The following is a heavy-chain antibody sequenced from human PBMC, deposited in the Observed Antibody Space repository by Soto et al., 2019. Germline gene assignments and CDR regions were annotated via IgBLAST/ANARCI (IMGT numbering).Heavy chain of an antibody. V-gene: IGHV4-39*01. Sequence: SDTLSLTCNVPGSSIDSSNYYWDWLRQPPGKGLEWIGTTYYNGNAYYNPSLRSRVSMSVDTSKNQFSLKLIPVTAADTAVYYCARHFVAVVIKGWGYWGQGKLVTVS. CDR1: GSSIDSSNYY. D-gene: IGHD3-10*01. J-gene: IGHJ4*02. CDR3: ARHFVAVVIKGWGY. CDR2: TYYNGNA.